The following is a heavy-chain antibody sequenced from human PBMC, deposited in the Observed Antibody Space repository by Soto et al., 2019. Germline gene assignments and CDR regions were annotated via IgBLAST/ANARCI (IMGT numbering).Heavy chain of an antibody. D-gene: IGHD3-3*01. Sequence: EVQLLESGGGLVQPGGSLRLSCAASGFTFSSYAMSWVRQAPGKGLEWVSAISGSGGSTYYAESVKGRFTISRDNSKNTLYLQMNSLRAEDTTVYYCASSYYDFWSGLGPRGQGTLVTVSS. CDR1: GFTFSSYA. J-gene: IGHJ4*02. V-gene: IGHV3-23*01. CDR3: ASSYYDFWSGLGP. CDR2: ISGSGGST.